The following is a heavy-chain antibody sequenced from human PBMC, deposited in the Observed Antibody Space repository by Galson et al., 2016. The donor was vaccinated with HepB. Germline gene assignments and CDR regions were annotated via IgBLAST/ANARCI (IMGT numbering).Heavy chain of an antibody. D-gene: IGHD2/OR15-2a*01. CDR2: DSVHGGRK. J-gene: IGHJ4*02. Sequence: SLRLSCAASGFTFNKYGMHWVRQAPGKGLEWVAADSVHGGRKFYADSVKGRFTISRDNSNNMLFLQMNSLTADDTAVYYCAKRHEYCPPVGCSVDSWGQGTLVSVSS. CDR3: AKRHEYCPPVGCSVDS. V-gene: IGHV3-30*18. CDR1: GFTFNKYG.